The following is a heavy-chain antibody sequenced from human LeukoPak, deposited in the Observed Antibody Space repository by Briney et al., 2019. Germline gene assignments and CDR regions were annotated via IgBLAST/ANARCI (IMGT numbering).Heavy chain of an antibody. CDR2: IYSGGGT. CDR3: ASQTAVLRFLEWLSPYGMDV. CDR1: GFTVSSNY. D-gene: IGHD3-3*01. J-gene: IGHJ6*02. Sequence: GGSLRHSCAASGFTVSSNYMSWVRQAPGKGLEWVSVIYSGGGTYYADSVKGRFTISRDNSKNTLYLQMNSLRAEDTAVYYCASQTAVLRFLEWLSPYGMDVWGQGTTVTVSS. V-gene: IGHV3-66*02.